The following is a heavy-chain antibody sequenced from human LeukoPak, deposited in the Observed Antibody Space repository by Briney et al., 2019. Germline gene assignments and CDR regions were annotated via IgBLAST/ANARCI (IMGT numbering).Heavy chain of an antibody. CDR3: ATPRLGYCSSTSCYHFDY. CDR2: IIPIFGTA. CDR1: GGTFSSYA. Sequence: SVKVSCKASGGTFSSYAISWVRQAPGQGLEWMGGIIPIFGTANYAQKFQGRVTVTTDESTSTAYMELSSLRSEDTAVYYCATPRLGYCSSTSCYHFDYWGQGTLVTVSS. D-gene: IGHD2-2*01. J-gene: IGHJ4*02. V-gene: IGHV1-69*05.